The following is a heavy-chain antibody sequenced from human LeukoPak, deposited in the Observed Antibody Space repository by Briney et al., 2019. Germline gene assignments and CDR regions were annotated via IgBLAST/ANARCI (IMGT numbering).Heavy chain of an antibody. D-gene: IGHD2-8*01. V-gene: IGHV4-30-2*01. Sequence: SETLSLTCAVFGGSISSGGYSWSWIRQPPGKGLEWIGYIYHTGNTYQNPSLTSRVTMAVDKSKNQFSLKMTSVTAADTAVYYCARGRLMVFAIDSFDPWGQGTLVTASS. CDR2: IYHTGNT. CDR3: ARGRLMVFAIDSFDP. CDR1: GGSISSGGYS. J-gene: IGHJ5*02.